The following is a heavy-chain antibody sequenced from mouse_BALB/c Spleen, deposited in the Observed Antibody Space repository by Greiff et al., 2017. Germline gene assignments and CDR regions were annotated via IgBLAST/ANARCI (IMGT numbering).Heavy chain of an antibody. Sequence: QVQLQQSGAELVRPGASVTLSCKASGYTFTDYEMHWVKQTPVHGLEWIGAIDPETGGTAYNQKFKGKATLTADKSSSTAYMELRSLTSEDSAVYYCTREGNDGYAMDYWGQGTSVTVSS. CDR2: IDPETGGT. D-gene: IGHD2-12*01. CDR3: TREGNDGYAMDY. J-gene: IGHJ4*01. CDR1: GYTFTDYE. V-gene: IGHV1-15*01.